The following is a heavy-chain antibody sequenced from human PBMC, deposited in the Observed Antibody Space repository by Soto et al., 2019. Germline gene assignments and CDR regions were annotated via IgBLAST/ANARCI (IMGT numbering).Heavy chain of an antibody. CDR1: GGTFSSYA. CDR3: ARDSEALPRNGDYCPFDY. CDR2: IIPIFGTA. Sequence: QVQLVQSGAEVKKPGSSVKVSCKASGGTFSSYAISWVRQAPGQGLEWMGGIIPIFGTANYAQKFQGRVTITADESTSTAYMELSSLRSEDTAVYFCARDSEALPRNGDYCPFDYWGPGTMVTVSS. V-gene: IGHV1-69*01. D-gene: IGHD4-17*01. J-gene: IGHJ4*02.